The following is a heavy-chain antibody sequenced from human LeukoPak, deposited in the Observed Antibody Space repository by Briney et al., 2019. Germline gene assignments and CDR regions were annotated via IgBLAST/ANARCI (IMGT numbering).Heavy chain of an antibody. V-gene: IGHV3-30*02. CDR2: IHTDQTIQ. CDR3: AKGRTEGGTLALDY. Sequence: PGGSLRLSCAASGFTFSGFGMHWVRQAPGKGLEWVAYIHTDQTIQYYTDSVRGRLSISRDNSKNTLYLQVNSLRAEDTAVYYCAKGRTEGGTLALDYWGQGTLVTVSS. D-gene: IGHD6-19*01. CDR1: GFTFSGFG. J-gene: IGHJ4*02.